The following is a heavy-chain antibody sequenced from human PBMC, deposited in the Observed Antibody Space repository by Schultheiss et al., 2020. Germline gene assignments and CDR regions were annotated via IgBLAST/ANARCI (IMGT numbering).Heavy chain of an antibody. CDR3: ARWTGYSYDA. D-gene: IGHD5-18*01. CDR1: GFTVSDNY. V-gene: IGHV3-53*01. CDR2: IYNVGTT. J-gene: IGHJ5*02. Sequence: GGSLRLSCAASGFTVSDNYMGWVRQVPGRGLDWVSFIYNVGTTKYEDSVKGRFTISRDNSENTLYLQMNNLRTEDTAVYYCARWTGYSYDAWGQGTLVTVSS.